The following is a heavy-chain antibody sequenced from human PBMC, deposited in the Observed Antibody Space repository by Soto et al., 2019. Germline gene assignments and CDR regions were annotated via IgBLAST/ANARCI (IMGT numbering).Heavy chain of an antibody. CDR3: AKYRRTEAEGFTLDY. CDR2: IYYSGNT. Sequence: SETLSLTCSVSGGSISSGYYYWSWIRQPPGKSLEWIGNIYYSGNTYYNPSLESRLTISIDTSKNQFSLKLSSVNAADTAVYYCAKYRRTEAEGFTLDYCGRGTLVTVSS. CDR1: GGSISSGYYY. J-gene: IGHJ4*02. D-gene: IGHD6-13*01. V-gene: IGHV4-30-4*02.